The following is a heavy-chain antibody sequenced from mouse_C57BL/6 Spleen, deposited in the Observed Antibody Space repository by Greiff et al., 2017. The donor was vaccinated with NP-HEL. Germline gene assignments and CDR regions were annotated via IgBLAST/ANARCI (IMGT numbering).Heavy chain of an antibody. J-gene: IGHJ2*01. CDR2: IDPSDSYT. CDR1: GYTFTSYW. Sequence: VQLQESGAELVRPGTSVKLSCKASGYTFTSYWMHWVKQRPGQGLEWIGVIDPSDSYTNYNQKFKGKATLTVDTSSSTAYMQLSSLTSEDSAVYYCARSTMITRFDYWGQGTTLTVSS. V-gene: IGHV1-59*01. CDR3: ARSTMITRFDY. D-gene: IGHD2-4*01.